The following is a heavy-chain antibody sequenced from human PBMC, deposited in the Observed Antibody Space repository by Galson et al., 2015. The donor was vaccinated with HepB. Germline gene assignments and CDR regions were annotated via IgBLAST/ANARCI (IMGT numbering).Heavy chain of an antibody. CDR3: ARAGSSVWYVKYYFDY. D-gene: IGHD6-13*01. CDR1: GFTFSTYA. CDR2: ISYDGKNK. Sequence: SLRLSCAASGFTFSTYAMHWVRQAPGKGLEWVALISYDGKNKYYADSEKGRFTISRDNSKNTLYLQINSLRTEDTAVYYCARAGSSVWYVKYYFDYWGQGILVTVSS. J-gene: IGHJ4*02. V-gene: IGHV3-30*01.